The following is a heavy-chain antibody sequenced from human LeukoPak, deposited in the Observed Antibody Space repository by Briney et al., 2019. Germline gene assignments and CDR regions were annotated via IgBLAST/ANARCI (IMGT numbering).Heavy chain of an antibody. J-gene: IGHJ1*01. Sequence: GGSLRLSCAASGFTFTNYAMTWVRQAPGKGLEWVSTIGGVSGNTYYADSVKGRFTISRDTSRYTLYLQMNNLRADDTALYYCAKDGHYRVGGLENWGQGTLVTVFS. CDR1: GFTFTNYA. V-gene: IGHV3-23*01. CDR2: IGGVSGNT. CDR3: AKDGHYRVGGLEN. D-gene: IGHD3-3*01.